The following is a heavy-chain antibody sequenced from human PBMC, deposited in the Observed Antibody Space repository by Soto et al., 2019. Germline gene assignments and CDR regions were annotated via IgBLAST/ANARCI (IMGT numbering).Heavy chain of an antibody. D-gene: IGHD2-2*02. J-gene: IGHJ6*02. CDR1: GFTFSSYW. CDR3: ARDGYCSSTSCYRRWYYGMDV. V-gene: IGHV3-7*03. CDR2: IKQDGSEK. Sequence: LRLSCAASGFTFSSYWMSWVRQAPGKGLEWVANIKQDGSEKYYVDSVKGRFTISRDNAKNSLYLQMNSLRAEDAAVYYCARDGYCSSTSCYRRWYYGMDVWGQGTTVTVSS.